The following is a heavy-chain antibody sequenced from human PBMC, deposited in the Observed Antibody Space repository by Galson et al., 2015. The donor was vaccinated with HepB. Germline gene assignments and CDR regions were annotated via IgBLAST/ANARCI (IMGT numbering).Heavy chain of an antibody. CDR1: GYTFTSYA. CDR2: INTNTGNP. V-gene: IGHV7-4-1*02. J-gene: IGHJ4*02. D-gene: IGHD3-22*01. Sequence: SVKVSCKASGYTFTSYAMNWVRQAPGQGLEWMGWINTNTGNPTYAQGFTGRFVFSLDTSVSTAYLQISSLKAEDTAVYYCARDLRYDSSGRDLWGAVDYWGQGTLVTVSS. CDR3: ARDLRYDSSGRDLWGAVDY.